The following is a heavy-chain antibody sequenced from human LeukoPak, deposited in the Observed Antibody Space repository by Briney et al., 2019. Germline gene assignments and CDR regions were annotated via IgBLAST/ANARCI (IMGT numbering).Heavy chain of an antibody. CDR1: GFTFSSYA. Sequence: PGGSLRLSCTASGFTFSSYAMSWVRQAPGKGLKWVSAISGSGGSTYYADSVKGRFTISRDNSKNTLYLQMNSLRAEDTAVYYCAKANTAMVNHYYYGMDVWGQGTTVTVSS. CDR2: ISGSGGST. D-gene: IGHD5-18*01. CDR3: AKANTAMVNHYYYGMDV. J-gene: IGHJ6*02. V-gene: IGHV3-23*01.